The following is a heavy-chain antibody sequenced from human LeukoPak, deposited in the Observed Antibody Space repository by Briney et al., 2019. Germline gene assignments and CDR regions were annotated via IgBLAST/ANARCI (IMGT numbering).Heavy chain of an antibody. CDR3: ARDRTNMRYCSSTSCYGYYYYGMDV. J-gene: IGHJ6*02. CDR2: ISYDGRNK. CDR1: GFTFSSYA. D-gene: IGHD2-2*01. V-gene: IGHV3-30-3*01. Sequence: GGSLRLSCAASGFTFSSYAMHWVRQAPGKGLEWVAVISYDGRNKYYADSMKGRFTISRDNSKNTLYLQMNSLRAEDTAVYYCARDRTNMRYCSSTSCYGYYYYGMDVWGQGTTFTVSS.